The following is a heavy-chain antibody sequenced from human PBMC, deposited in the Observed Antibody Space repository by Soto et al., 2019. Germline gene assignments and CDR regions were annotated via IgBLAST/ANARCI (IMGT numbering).Heavy chain of an antibody. CDR2: VNPSGGHT. CDR3: ARGGHVVVVTAALDY. CDR1: GDTFTEYY. D-gene: IGHD2-21*02. J-gene: IGHJ4*02. V-gene: IGHV1-46*01. Sequence: QVQLMQSGAEVKKPGASVKVSCKASGDTFTEYYIHWVRQAPGQGLEWMGTVNPSGGHTTYAQHFLGRVTMTRDTAPSTIYMELTSLTSEDTAVYYCARGGHVVVVTAALDYWGQGPLVTVSS.